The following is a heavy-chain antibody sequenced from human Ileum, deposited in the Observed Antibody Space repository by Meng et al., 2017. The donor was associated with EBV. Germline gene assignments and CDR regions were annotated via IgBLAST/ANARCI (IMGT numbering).Heavy chain of an antibody. J-gene: IGHJ4*02. CDR2: IVPIFATT. V-gene: IGHV1-69*18. D-gene: IGHD1-26*01. Sequence: QVQLVQSGAEVKKPGSSVKVSCKASGDRFGTYSVSWVRQAPGQGLEWMGNIVPIFATTSYAQKFQGRVTITADESTSTAYMELRNLRSEDSAMYYCARLGGDYDDYWGQGTLVTVSS. CDR1: GDRFGTYS. CDR3: ARLGGDYDDY.